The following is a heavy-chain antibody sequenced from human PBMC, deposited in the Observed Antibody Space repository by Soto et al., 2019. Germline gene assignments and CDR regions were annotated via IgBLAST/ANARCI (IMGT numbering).Heavy chain of an antibody. CDR1: GGSISSGGYY. J-gene: IGHJ4*02. Sequence: QVQLQESGPGLVKPSQTLSLTCTVSGGSISSGGYYWSWIRQHPGKGLEWIGYIYFSGSTYYNPSPKGRVPISVEPAKNQFSGRLTSATAADPAVYYCASPPHKQLWPYPSDYGGQGPLVTVSS. CDR3: ASPPHKQLWPYPSDY. D-gene: IGHD5-18*01. CDR2: IYFSGST. V-gene: IGHV4-31*03.